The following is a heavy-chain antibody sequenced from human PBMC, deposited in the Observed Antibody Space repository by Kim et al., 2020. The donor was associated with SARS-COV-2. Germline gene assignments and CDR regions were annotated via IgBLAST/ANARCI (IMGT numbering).Heavy chain of an antibody. D-gene: IGHD3-16*02. CDR2: INTNTGNP. V-gene: IGHV7-4-1*02. CDR3: ARDGGLRGRFGGVIVD. Sequence: ASVKVSCKASGYTFTSYAMNWVRQAPGQGLEWMGWINTNTGNPTYAQGFTGRFVFSLDTSVSTAYLQISSLKAEDTAVYYCARDGGLRGRFGGVIVDWGQGTLVTVSS. J-gene: IGHJ4*02. CDR1: GYTFTSYA.